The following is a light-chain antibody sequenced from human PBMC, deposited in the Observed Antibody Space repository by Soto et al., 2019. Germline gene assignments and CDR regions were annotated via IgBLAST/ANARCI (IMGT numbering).Light chain of an antibody. CDR2: GAS. CDR1: QAISTY. J-gene: IGKJ4*01. Sequence: DIQLTQSPSFLSASVGDRVAIACRASQAISTYLAWYQQKPGKAPKLLIYGASTLHSGVPSRFRGSGSGAEFTLTITSLQPEDFATYYCHHLNRSPFIFGGGTKLEIK. V-gene: IGKV1-9*01. CDR3: HHLNRSPFI.